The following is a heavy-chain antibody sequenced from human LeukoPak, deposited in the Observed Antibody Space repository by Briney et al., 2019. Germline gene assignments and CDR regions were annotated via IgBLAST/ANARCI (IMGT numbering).Heavy chain of an antibody. CDR2: ISAYNGDT. CDR3: ARDNPYYYVY. D-gene: IGHD3-10*02. CDR1: GYTFTNYG. J-gene: IGHJ4*02. V-gene: IGHV1-18*01. Sequence: ASVTVSCKASGYTFTNYGISWVRQAPGQGLEWMGWISAYNGDTKYAQKFQGRVTMTTDTSTTTAYMELRSLRFDDTAVYYCARDNPYYYVYWGQGTLVTVSS.